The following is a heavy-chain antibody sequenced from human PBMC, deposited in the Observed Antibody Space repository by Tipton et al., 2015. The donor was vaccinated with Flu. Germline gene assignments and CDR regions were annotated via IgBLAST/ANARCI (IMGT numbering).Heavy chain of an antibody. CDR2: IKEDGSEK. D-gene: IGHD2-21*01. V-gene: IGHV3-7*01. Sequence: VQLVQSGGAVVQPGGSLTLSCAASGFIFSDYWMTWVRQAPGKGLEWVAAIKEDGSEKYYVDSVKGRFTISRDNAKKSLYLQMNGLRVEDAALYYCARDRIVVLNDGPAHDYWGQGTLVTVSS. CDR3: ARDRIVVLNDGPAHDY. J-gene: IGHJ4*02. CDR1: GFIFSDYW.